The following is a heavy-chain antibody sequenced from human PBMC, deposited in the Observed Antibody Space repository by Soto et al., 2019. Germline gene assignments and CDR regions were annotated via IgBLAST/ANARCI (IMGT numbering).Heavy chain of an antibody. V-gene: IGHV2-5*02. CDR2: IYWDDDK. CDR3: AHRPSYCSGGSCYSGVDY. Sequence: SGPTLVNPTQTLTLTCTFAGFSLSTSGVGVGWIRQPPGKALEWLALIYWDDDKRYSPSLKSRLTITKDTSKNQVVLTMTSMDPVDTATYYCAHRPSYCSGGSCYSGVDYWGQGTLVTVSS. D-gene: IGHD2-15*01. J-gene: IGHJ4*02. CDR1: GFSLSTSGVG.